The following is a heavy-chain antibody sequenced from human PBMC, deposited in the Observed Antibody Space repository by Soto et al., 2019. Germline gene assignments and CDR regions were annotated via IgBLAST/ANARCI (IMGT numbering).Heavy chain of an antibody. CDR2: IDYSGST. J-gene: IGHJ5*02. CDR1: GGSISSGGYY. D-gene: IGHD3-22*01. V-gene: IGHV4-31*03. Sequence: QVQLQESGPGLVKPSQTLSLTCTVSGGSISSGGYYWSWIRQHPGKGLEWIGYIDYSGSTYYNPSLKSRVTISVDTSKNQFPLKLSSVTAADTAVYYCARTSYDSSGTAADPWGQGTLVTVSS. CDR3: ARTSYDSSGTAADP.